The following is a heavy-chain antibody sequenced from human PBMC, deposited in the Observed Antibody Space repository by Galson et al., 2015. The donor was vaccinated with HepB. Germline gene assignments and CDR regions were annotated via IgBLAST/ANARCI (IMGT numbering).Heavy chain of an antibody. J-gene: IGHJ5*02. D-gene: IGHD3-3*01. Sequence: SLRLSCAASGFTFSSYAMHWVRQAPGKGLEWVAVISYDGSNKYYVDSVKGRFTISRDNSKNTLYLQMNSLRAEDTAVYYCARAGEWLLRSSWFDPWGQGTLVTVSS. CDR1: GFTFSSYA. CDR3: ARAGEWLLRSSWFDP. CDR2: ISYDGSNK. V-gene: IGHV3-30-3*01.